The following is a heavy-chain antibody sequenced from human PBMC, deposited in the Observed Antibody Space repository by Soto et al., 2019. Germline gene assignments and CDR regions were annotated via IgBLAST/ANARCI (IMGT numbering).Heavy chain of an antibody. V-gene: IGHV3-30*18. Sequence: QVQLVESGGGVVQPGRSLRLSCAASGFTFSSYGMHWVRQAPGKGLEWVAVISYDGSNKYYTDSVKGRFTISRDNSKNTLYLQMNSLRAEDTAVYYCAKAVVERQWLDPDYWGQGTLVTVSS. CDR1: GFTFSSYG. J-gene: IGHJ4*02. CDR2: ISYDGSNK. CDR3: AKAVVERQWLDPDY. D-gene: IGHD6-19*01.